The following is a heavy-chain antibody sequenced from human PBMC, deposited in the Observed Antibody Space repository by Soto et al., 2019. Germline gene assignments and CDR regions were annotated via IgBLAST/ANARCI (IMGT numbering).Heavy chain of an antibody. CDR2: ISGSGGST. Sequence: GSLRLSCAASGFTFSSYAMSWVRQAAGKGLEWVSAISGSGGSTYYADSVKGRFTISRDNSKNTLYLQMNSLRAEDTAVYYCATGITMIVVARVSVFDYWGQGTLVTV. CDR1: GFTFSSYA. J-gene: IGHJ4*02. D-gene: IGHD3-22*01. V-gene: IGHV3-23*01. CDR3: ATGITMIVVARVSVFDY.